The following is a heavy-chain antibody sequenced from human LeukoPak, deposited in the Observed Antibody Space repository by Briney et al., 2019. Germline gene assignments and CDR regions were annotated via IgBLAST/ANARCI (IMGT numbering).Heavy chain of an antibody. CDR2: IYSGGST. D-gene: IGHD2-15*01. CDR1: GFTISSNY. Sequence: GGSLRLSCAASGFTISSNYMSWVRQAPGKGREWVSVIYSGGSTYYADSVKGRFTISRDNSKNTLYLQMNSLRAEDTAVYYCARDLGSLVDYWGQGTLVTVSS. V-gene: IGHV3-66*01. CDR3: ARDLGSLVDY. J-gene: IGHJ4*02.